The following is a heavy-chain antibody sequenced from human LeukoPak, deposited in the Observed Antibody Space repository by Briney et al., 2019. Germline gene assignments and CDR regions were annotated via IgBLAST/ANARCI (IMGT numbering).Heavy chain of an antibody. D-gene: IGHD6-25*01. V-gene: IGHV1-69*13. CDR1: GGTFSSYA. CDR3: ASAAGYYYGMDV. CDR2: IIPIFGTA. Sequence: SVKVSCKASGGTFSSYAISWVRQAPGQGLEWMGGIIPIFGTANYAQKFQGRVTITADESTSTAYKELSSLRSEDTAVYYCASAAGYYYGMDVWGQGTTVTVSS. J-gene: IGHJ6*02.